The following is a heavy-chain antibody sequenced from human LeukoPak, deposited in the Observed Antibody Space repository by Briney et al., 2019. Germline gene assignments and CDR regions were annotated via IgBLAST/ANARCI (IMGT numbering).Heavy chain of an antibody. V-gene: IGHV4-34*01. CDR1: GGSFSGYY. CDR3: ARGGLADY. J-gene: IGHJ4*02. CDR2: INHSGST. Sequence: PSETLSLTCAVYGGSFSGYYWSWIRQPPGKGLEWIGEINHSGSTNYNPSLKSRVTISVDTSKNQFSLKLSSATAADTAVYYCARGGLADYWGQGTLVTVSS. D-gene: IGHD3-16*01.